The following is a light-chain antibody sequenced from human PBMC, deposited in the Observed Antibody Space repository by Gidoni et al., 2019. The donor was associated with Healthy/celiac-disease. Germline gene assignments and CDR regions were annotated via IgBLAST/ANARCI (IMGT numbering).Light chain of an antibody. CDR1: QSVSSSY. CDR3: QQYGSSPWT. Sequence: EMVWTESPGTLCLSPGERATLSCRASQSVSSSYLAWYQQKPGQAPRLLIYGASSRATGIPDRFSGSGFGTDFNPTTSTLEPEDFPVYYCQQYGSSPWTFGQGTKVEIK. V-gene: IGKV3-20*01. J-gene: IGKJ1*01. CDR2: GAS.